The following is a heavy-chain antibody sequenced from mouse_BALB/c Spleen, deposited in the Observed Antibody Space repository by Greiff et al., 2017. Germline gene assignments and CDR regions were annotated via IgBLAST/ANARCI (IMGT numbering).Heavy chain of an antibody. Sequence: EVQGVESGGGLVKPGGSLKLSCAASGFSFSSYDMSWVRQTPEKRLEWVASISSGGSTYYPDSVKGRFTISRDNARNTLSLQMSIMRSADTAMYYCARGRGDQYDFAYWGQGTTLTVSA. J-gene: IGHJ2*01. D-gene: IGHD2-13*01. V-gene: IGHV5-6-5*01. CDR3: ARGRGDQYDFAY. CDR1: GFSFSSYD. CDR2: ISSGGST.